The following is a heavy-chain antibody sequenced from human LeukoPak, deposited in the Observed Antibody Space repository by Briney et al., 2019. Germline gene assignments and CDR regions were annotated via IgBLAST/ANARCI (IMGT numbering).Heavy chain of an antibody. CDR2: INSDGSTI. CDR1: GFTFSSYW. D-gene: IGHD2-2*03. J-gene: IGHJ6*02. CDR3: AKVKGLVIVVVPAANDGMDV. V-gene: IGHV3-74*01. Sequence: GGSLRLSCAASGFTFSSYWVHWVRQAPGKGLEWVARINSDGSTINHADSVRGRFTISRDNAENTLYLQMSSLRAEDTAVYYCAKVKGLVIVVVPAANDGMDVWGQGTTVTVSS.